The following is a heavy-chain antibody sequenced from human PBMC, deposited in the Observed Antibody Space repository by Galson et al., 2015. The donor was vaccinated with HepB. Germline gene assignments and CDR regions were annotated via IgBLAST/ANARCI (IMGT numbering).Heavy chain of an antibody. Sequence: SGAEVKKPGESLKISCKGSGDSFTSYWIGWVRQMPGKGLEWMGIIYPGDSDTRYSSSFQGQVTLSADKAMSTVYMEWDSLKASDTAVYYCARVKGGYRGNDRSTFDYCGRGTLVTVSS. V-gene: IGHV5-51*01. J-gene: IGHJ4*02. CDR3: ARVKGGYRGNDRSTFDY. CDR2: IYPGDSDT. CDR1: GDSFTSYW. D-gene: IGHD5-12*01.